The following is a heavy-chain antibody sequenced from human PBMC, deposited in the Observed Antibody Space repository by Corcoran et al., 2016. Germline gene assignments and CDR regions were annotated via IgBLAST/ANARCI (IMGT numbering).Heavy chain of an antibody. CDR3: ARAPPRSDDCWSGYGRGGYYYYGMDV. V-gene: IGHV1-69*01. CDR1: GGTFSSYA. Sequence: QVQLVQSGAEVKKPGSSVKVSCKASGGTFSSYAISWVRQAPGQGLEWMGGIIPIFGTANYAQKFQGRVTITADESTSTAYMELSSLRSEDTAVYYCARAPPRSDDCWSGYGRGGYYYYGMDVWGQGTTVTVSS. CDR2: IIPIFGTA. J-gene: IGHJ6*02. D-gene: IGHD3-3*01.